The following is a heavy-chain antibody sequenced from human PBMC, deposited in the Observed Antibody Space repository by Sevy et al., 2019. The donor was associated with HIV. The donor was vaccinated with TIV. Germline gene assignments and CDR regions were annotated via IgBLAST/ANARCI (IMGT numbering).Heavy chain of an antibody. V-gene: IGHV3-30*18. Sequence: GGSLRLSCEASGFTFTSYGIHWVRQAPGKGLEWVAVISYDGSKEYYGDSVKGRFTISRDNSKNTLSLQMNSLRAEDTAVYYCAKDMIERGYYYDRRGYFGFDYWGQGTLVTVSS. CDR1: GFTFTSYG. J-gene: IGHJ4*02. D-gene: IGHD3-22*01. CDR3: AKDMIERGYYYDRRGYFGFDY. CDR2: ISYDGSKE.